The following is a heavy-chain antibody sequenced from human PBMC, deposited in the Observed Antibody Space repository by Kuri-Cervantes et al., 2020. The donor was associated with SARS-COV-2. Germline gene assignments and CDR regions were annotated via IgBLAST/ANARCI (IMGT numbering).Heavy chain of an antibody. J-gene: IGHJ6*02. V-gene: IGHV4-61*01. Sequence: SETLSLTCTVSGGSVSSESYYWSWIRQPPGKGLEWIGYIYYSGSTNYNPSLNSRVTISGDTSKNQFSLKLSSVTAADTAVYYCARDAVVPAAMSYYYGMDVWGQGTTVTVSS. D-gene: IGHD2-2*01. CDR1: GGSVSSESYY. CDR2: IYYSGST. CDR3: ARDAVVPAAMSYYYGMDV.